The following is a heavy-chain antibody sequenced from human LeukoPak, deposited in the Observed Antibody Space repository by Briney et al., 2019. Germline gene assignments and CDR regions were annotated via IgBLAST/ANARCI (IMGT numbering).Heavy chain of an antibody. CDR2: IDWDDDK. J-gene: IGHJ4*02. CDR1: GGSISSYYW. Sequence: TLSLTCTVSGGSISSYYWSWIRQPPGKALEWLARIDWDDDKYYSTSLKTRLTISKDTSKNQVVLTMTIMDPVDTATYYCARTAGATTPDYWGQGTLVTVSS. CDR3: ARTAGATTPDY. V-gene: IGHV2-70*11. D-gene: IGHD1-26*01.